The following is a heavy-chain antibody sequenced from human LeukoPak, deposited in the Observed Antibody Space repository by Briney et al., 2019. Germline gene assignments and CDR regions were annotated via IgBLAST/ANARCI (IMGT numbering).Heavy chain of an antibody. CDR1: GFTFSSYG. Sequence: GGSLRLSCAASGFTFSSYGMHWVRQAPGKGLEWVAVIWYDGSNKYYADSVKGRFTISRDNSKNTLYQQMNSLRAEDTAVYYCAKSSGWYSGYFDYWGQGTLVTVSS. J-gene: IGHJ4*02. CDR2: IWYDGSNK. D-gene: IGHD6-19*01. CDR3: AKSSGWYSGYFDY. V-gene: IGHV3-33*06.